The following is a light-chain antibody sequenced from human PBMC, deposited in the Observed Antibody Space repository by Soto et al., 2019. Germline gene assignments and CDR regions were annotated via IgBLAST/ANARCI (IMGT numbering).Light chain of an antibody. Sequence: TQSPATLSLSPGERAPRSWRARQDVSRYLAWYQQKPGQAHRLLIYDASTRATGIKDRFSGSGSGTDFTLTISSLQSEDFAVYYCHQSNNWRYTFGQGTKVDIK. CDR3: HQSNNWRYT. CDR2: DAS. CDR1: QDVSRY. V-gene: IGKV3-15*01. J-gene: IGKJ2*01.